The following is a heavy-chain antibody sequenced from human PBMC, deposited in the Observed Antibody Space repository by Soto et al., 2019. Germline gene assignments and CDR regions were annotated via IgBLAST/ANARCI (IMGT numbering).Heavy chain of an antibody. J-gene: IGHJ4*02. V-gene: IGHV4-4*07. CDR3: ASTTAMARGYFDY. CDR2: IYTSGST. Sequence: QVQLQESGPGLVKPSETLSLTCTVSGGSISSYYWSWIRQPAGKGLEWIGRIYTSGSTNYNPSLKSRATMSVDTSRTQFSLKLSSVTAADTAVYYCASTTAMARGYFDYWGQGTLVTVSS. CDR1: GGSISSYY. D-gene: IGHD5-18*01.